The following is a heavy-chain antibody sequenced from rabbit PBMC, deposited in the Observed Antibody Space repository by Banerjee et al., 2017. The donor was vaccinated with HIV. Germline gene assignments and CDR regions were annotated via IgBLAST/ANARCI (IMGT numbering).Heavy chain of an antibody. V-gene: IGHV1S40*01. CDR3: ARDLAGVIGWNFNL. D-gene: IGHD4-1*01. J-gene: IGHJ4*01. Sequence: SSYPMGWVRQAPGKGLEWIARIYDGSSGRTVYASWVNGRFTISKTSSTTVTLQMTSLTAADTATYFCARDLAGVIGWNFNLWGQGTLVTVS. CDR2: IYDGSSGRT. CDR1: SSYP.